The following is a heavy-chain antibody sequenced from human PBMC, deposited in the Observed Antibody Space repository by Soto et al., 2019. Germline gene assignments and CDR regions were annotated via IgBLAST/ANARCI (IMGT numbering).Heavy chain of an antibody. J-gene: IGHJ5*02. V-gene: IGHV4-34*01. Sequence: SETLSLTCAVYGGSFSGYYWSWIRQPPGKGLEWIGEINHSGSTNYNPSLKSRVTISVDTSKNQFSLKLSSVTAADTAAYYCARLGTLGYCSPWGQGILVTVSS. CDR1: GGSFSGYY. CDR3: ARLGTLGYCSP. D-gene: IGHD2-15*01. CDR2: INHSGST.